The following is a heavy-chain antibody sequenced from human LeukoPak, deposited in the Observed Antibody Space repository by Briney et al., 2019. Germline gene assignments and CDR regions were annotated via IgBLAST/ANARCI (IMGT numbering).Heavy chain of an antibody. J-gene: IGHJ3*02. CDR3: ARLAIDAFDT. CDR1: GGSISSYY. Sequence: SETLSLTCTVSGGSISSYYWSWIRQPPGKGLEWIGYIYYSGSTNYNPSLKSRVTISVDTSKNQFSLKLSSVTAADTAVYYCARLAIDAFDTWGQGTMVTVSS. CDR2: IYYSGST. V-gene: IGHV4-59*08.